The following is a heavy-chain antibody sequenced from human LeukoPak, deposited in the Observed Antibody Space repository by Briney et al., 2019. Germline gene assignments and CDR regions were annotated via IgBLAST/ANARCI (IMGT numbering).Heavy chain of an antibody. D-gene: IGHD6-13*01. Sequence: PSQTLSLTCTVSGGPISSGSYYWSWIRQPAGKGLEWIGRIYTSGSTNYNPSLKTRVTISVDTSKNQFSLKLSSVTAADTAVYYCARGTSSWYAYNWFHPWGQGTLVTVSS. CDR3: ARGTSSWYAYNWFHP. V-gene: IGHV4-61*02. CDR2: IYTSGST. J-gene: IGHJ5*02. CDR1: GGPISSGSYY.